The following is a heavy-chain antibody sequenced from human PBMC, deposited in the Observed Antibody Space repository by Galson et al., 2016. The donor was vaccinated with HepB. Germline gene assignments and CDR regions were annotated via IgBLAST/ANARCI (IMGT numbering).Heavy chain of an antibody. Sequence: CAISGDSVSSNSAAWHWIRQSPSRGLEWLGRTYYRSKWYNDYAMSVKGRITINLDTSKNQFSLQLNSVTPEDTAVYYCARGGGPLGTAMVVDHFDYWGQGSLVTVSS. CDR1: GDSVSSNSAA. J-gene: IGHJ4*02. CDR3: ARGGGPLGTAMVVDHFDY. CDR2: TYYRSKWYN. D-gene: IGHD5-18*01. V-gene: IGHV6-1*01.